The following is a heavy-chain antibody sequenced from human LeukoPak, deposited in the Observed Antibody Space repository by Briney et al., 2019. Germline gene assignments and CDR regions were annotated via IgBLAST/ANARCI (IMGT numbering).Heavy chain of an antibody. CDR3: AKGAYDYIEMGYFDS. Sequence: GGSLRLSCAASGITLSNFAMSRVRQAPGKGLEWVSLIIGSSGDTFYADSVKGRFTISRDNSKNRLYLQMNSLRAEDTALYYCAKGAYDYIEMGYFDSWGQGTLVTVSS. CDR2: IIGSSGDT. V-gene: IGHV3-23*01. CDR1: GITLSNFA. J-gene: IGHJ4*02. D-gene: IGHD5-12*01.